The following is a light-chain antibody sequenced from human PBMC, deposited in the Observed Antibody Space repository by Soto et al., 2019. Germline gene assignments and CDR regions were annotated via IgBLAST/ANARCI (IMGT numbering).Light chain of an antibody. CDR3: QQCGNSPPLT. J-gene: IGKJ4*01. CDR1: QSVSNSN. V-gene: IGKV3-20*01. Sequence: EIVLTQSPGTLSLSPGERATLSCRASQSVSNSNLAWYQQKPGQAPRLLIYGASSRATGIPDRFSGSGSGTDFTLTISRLEPEDFAVYYCQQCGNSPPLTFGGGTKVEI. CDR2: GAS.